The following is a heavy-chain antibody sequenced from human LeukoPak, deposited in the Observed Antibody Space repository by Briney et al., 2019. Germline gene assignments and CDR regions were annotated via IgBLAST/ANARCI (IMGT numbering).Heavy chain of an antibody. V-gene: IGHV3-7*01. D-gene: IGHD3-10*01. CDR2: IKQDGSEK. CDR3: ASLWFGESFDI. J-gene: IGHJ3*02. Sequence: GSLRLSCAASGFTFSSYAMSWVRQAPGKGLEWVANIKQDGSEKYYVDSVKGRFTISRDNAKNSLYLQMNSLRAEDTAVYYCASLWFGESFDIWGQGAMVTVSS. CDR1: GFTFSSYA.